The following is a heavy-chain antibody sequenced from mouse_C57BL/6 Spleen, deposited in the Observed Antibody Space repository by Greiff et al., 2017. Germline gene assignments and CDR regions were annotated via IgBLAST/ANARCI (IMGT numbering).Heavy chain of an antibody. V-gene: IGHV3-6*01. J-gene: IGHJ2*01. Sequence: EVKLLASGPGLVKPSQSLSLTCSVTGYSITSGYYWNWIRQFPGNKLEWMGYISYDGSNNYNPSLKNRISITRDTSKNQFFLKLNSVTTEDTATYYCARGLYYDYDDGVYFDYWGQGTTLTVSS. D-gene: IGHD2-4*01. CDR2: ISYDGSN. CDR3: ARGLYYDYDDGVYFDY. CDR1: GYSITSGYY.